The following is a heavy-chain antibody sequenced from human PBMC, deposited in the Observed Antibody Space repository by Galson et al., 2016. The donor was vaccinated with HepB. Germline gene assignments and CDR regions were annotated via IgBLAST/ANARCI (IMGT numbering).Heavy chain of an antibody. J-gene: IGHJ4*02. Sequence: SLRLSCAASEFTFTSYAMSWVRQAPGKGLEWVSSINNSGGRTHYADSVKGRCTISRDNSKNTLFLQMNSLRAEDTARDYCAKARWTGQLLPTGFDYWGQETLVTVSS. D-gene: IGHD6-6*01. CDR1: EFTFTSYA. V-gene: IGHV3-23*01. CDR2: INNSGGRT. CDR3: AKARWTGQLLPTGFDY.